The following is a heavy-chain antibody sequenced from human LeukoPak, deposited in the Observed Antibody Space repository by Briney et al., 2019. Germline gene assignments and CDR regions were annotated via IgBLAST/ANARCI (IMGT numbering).Heavy chain of an antibody. J-gene: IGHJ4*02. D-gene: IGHD5-24*01. Sequence: GGSLRLSCAASGFAFSSYGMHWVRQAPGKGLEWVAVISYDGSNKYYADSVKGRFTISRDNSKNTLYLQMNGLRAEDTAVYYCAMATKIPKYYFDYWGQGTLVTVSS. CDR3: AMATKIPKYYFDY. V-gene: IGHV3-30*03. CDR2: ISYDGSNK. CDR1: GFAFSSYG.